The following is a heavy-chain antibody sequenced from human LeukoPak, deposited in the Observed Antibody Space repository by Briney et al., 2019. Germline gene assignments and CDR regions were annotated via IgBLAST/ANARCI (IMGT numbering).Heavy chain of an antibody. Sequence: PGGSLRLSCAASGFTFSDYYMSWIRQAPGKGLEWVSYISSSGSTIYYADSVKGRFTISRDNSKNTLYLQMNSLRAEDTAVYYCAKGDSSGYYGGPLGYWGQGTLVTASS. V-gene: IGHV3-11*04. J-gene: IGHJ4*02. CDR3: AKGDSSGYYGGPLGY. D-gene: IGHD3-22*01. CDR1: GFTFSDYY. CDR2: ISSSGSTI.